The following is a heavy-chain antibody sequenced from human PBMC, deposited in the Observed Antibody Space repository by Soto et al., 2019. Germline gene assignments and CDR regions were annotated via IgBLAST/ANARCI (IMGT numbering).Heavy chain of an antibody. V-gene: IGHV3-30-3*01. CDR2: ISYDGSNK. D-gene: IGHD1-26*01. CDR1: GFTFSSYA. Sequence: QVQLVESGGGVVQPGRSLRPSCAASGFTFSSYAMHWVRQAPGKGLEWVAVISYDGSNKYYADSVKGRFTISRDNSKNTLYLQMNSLRAEDTAVYYCARAPSREEMAEAFDIWGQGTMVTVSS. J-gene: IGHJ3*02. CDR3: ARAPSREEMAEAFDI.